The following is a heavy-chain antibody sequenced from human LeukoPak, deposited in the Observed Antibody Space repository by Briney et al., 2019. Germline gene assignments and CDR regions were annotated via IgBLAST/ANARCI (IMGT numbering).Heavy chain of an antibody. Sequence: SETLSLTCAVSGGSISSYYWSWIRQPPGKGLVWIGYIYYSGSTNYNPSLMSRGTISVDTSQKQSPLMLGSGTTADATVYYLSGGITSVAGTVGLDYWGQGTLVTASS. V-gene: IGHV4-59*01. J-gene: IGHJ4*02. CDR2: IYYSGST. D-gene: IGHD6-19*01. CDR1: GGSISSYY. CDR3: SGGITSVAGTVGLDY.